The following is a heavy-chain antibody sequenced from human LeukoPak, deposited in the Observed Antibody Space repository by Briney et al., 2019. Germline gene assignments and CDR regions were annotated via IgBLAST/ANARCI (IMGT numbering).Heavy chain of an antibody. Sequence: ASVKVSCKASGYTFTSYGISWVRQAPGQGLEWMGWISAYNGNTNYAQKLQGRVTMTTDTSTSTACMELRSLRSDDTAVYYCARDRDGYNLPFDYWGQGTLVTVSS. V-gene: IGHV1-18*01. J-gene: IGHJ4*02. CDR3: ARDRDGYNLPFDY. CDR2: ISAYNGNT. CDR1: GYTFTSYG. D-gene: IGHD5-24*01.